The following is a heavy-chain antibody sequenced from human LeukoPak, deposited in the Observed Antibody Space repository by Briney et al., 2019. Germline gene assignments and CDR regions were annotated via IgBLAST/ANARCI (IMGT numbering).Heavy chain of an antibody. CDR1: GFTFSNYA. Sequence: GGSLRLSCAASGFTFSNYAMSWVRQAPGKGLEWVSVISSSGDSTYYADSVKGRFTISRDNSKNTLYLQMNSLRAEDTAVYYCAKGSDSSGSLYHGMDVWGQGTTVTVSS. CDR2: ISSSGDST. V-gene: IGHV3-23*01. J-gene: IGHJ6*02. CDR3: AKGSDSSGSLYHGMDV. D-gene: IGHD3-22*01.